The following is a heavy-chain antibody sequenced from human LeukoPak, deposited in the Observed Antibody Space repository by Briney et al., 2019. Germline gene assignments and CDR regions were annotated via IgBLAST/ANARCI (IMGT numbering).Heavy chain of an antibody. CDR1: GGSISSGGYY. D-gene: IGHD2-2*01. J-gene: IGHJ5*02. CDR3: ARERYCSSTSCSGPLDP. V-gene: IGHV4-31*03. Sequence: SETLSLTCTVSGGSISSGGYYWSWIRQHPGKGLEWIGYIYYSGSTYYNPSLKSRVTISVGRSKNQFSLKLSSVTAADTAVYYCARERYCSSTSCSGPLDPWGQGTLVTVSS. CDR2: IYYSGST.